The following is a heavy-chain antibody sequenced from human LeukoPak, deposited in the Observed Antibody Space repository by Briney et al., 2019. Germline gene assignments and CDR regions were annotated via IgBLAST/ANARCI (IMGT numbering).Heavy chain of an antibody. D-gene: IGHD6-19*01. CDR2: IFSGGNT. CDR1: GGSISSYS. J-gene: IGHJ4*01. V-gene: IGHV4-4*07. CDR3: ARGPYSSGWYAFDY. Sequence: SETLSLTCTVSGGSISSYSWSWMRQPAGKGLEWIGRIFSGGNTNYNPSFKSRVTMSVDTSKNQVSLKLSSVTDADTAVYYCARGPYSSGWYAFDYWGHGTLVTVSS.